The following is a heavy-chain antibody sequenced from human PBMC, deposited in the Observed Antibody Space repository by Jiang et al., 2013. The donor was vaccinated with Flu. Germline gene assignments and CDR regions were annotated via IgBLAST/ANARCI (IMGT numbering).Heavy chain of an antibody. CDR1: GYTFTSYA. V-gene: IGHV7-4-1*02. D-gene: IGHD4-17*01. CDR2: INTNTGNP. CDR3: ARSAPHDYGDYGSFDY. J-gene: IGHJ4*02. Sequence: CKASGYTFTSYAMNWVRQAPGQGLEWMGWINTNTGNPTYAQGFTGRFVFSLDTSVSTAYLQISSLKAEDTAVYYCARSAPHDYGDYGSFDYWGQGTLVTVSS.